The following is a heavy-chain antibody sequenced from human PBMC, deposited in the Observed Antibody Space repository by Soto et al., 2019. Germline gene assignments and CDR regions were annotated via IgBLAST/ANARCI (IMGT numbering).Heavy chain of an antibody. V-gene: IGHV1-69*13. Sequence: SVKVSCKASGGTFSSYAISWVRQAPGQGLEWMGGIIPIFGTANYAQKFQGRVTITADESTSTAYMELSSLRSEDTAVYYCARELRWTGTTGFDYWGQGTLVTVSS. J-gene: IGHJ4*02. CDR1: GGTFSSYA. CDR3: ARELRWTGTTGFDY. D-gene: IGHD1-7*01. CDR2: IIPIFGTA.